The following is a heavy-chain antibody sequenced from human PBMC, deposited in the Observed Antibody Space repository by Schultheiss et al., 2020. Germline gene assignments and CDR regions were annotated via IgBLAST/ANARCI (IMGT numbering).Heavy chain of an antibody. CDR2: ISGSGGST. D-gene: IGHD6-19*01. CDR1: GGSFSGYS. V-gene: IGHV3-23*01. CDR3: AKYSLSQHIAVTAHWGGWFDP. Sequence: GGSLRLSCAVYGGSFSGYSWNWIRQFPGKGLEWVSSISGSGGSTYYADSVKGRFTISRDNSKNTLYLQMNSLRAEDTAVYHCAKYSLSQHIAVTAHWGGWFDPWGQGTLVTVSS. J-gene: IGHJ5*02.